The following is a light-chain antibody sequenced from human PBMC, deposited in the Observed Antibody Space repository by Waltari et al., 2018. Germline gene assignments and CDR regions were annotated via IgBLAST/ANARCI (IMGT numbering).Light chain of an antibody. CDR3: HSRDTISTRV. V-gene: IGLV3-19*01. CDR2: GQN. Sequence: SSELTQDPAVSVALGQTVRITCQGDSLSRNYASWYQKRPGQAPVLVLYGQNNRPSGIPDRFAGSASGNTASLTITGTQAEDEADYYCHSRDTISTRVFGGGTRLTV. J-gene: IGLJ3*02. CDR1: SLSRNY.